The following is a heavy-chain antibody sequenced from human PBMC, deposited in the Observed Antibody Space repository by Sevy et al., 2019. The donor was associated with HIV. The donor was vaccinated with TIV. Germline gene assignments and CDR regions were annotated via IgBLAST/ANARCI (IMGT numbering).Heavy chain of an antibody. CDR1: GFTFSSYG. D-gene: IGHD2-2*01. CDR3: ASDGPVPAARMDV. CDR2: IWFDGSNK. V-gene: IGHV3-33*08. Sequence: GGSLRLSCAASGFTFSSYGMNWVRQAPNKGLEWVAVIWFDGSNKYYADSVKGRFTISRDNSKNTLYLQMNSLRAEDTAVYYCASDGPVPAARMDVWGKGTTVTVSS. J-gene: IGHJ6*04.